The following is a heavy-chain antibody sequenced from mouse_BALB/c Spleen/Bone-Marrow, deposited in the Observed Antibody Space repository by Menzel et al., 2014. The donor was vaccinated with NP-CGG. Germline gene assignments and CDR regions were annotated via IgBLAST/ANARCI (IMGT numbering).Heavy chain of an antibody. D-gene: IGHD1-2*01. CDR1: GFDFSRYW. CDR3: ARLSYYGLTDY. Sequence: EVQGVESGGGLVQPGGSLKLSCTASGFDFSRYWMSWVRQAPGKGLQWIGVINPESSTIYYTPSLKDKFIISRDNTKNTLYLQMSKVRSEDTALYYCARLSYYGLTDYWGQGTTLTVSS. J-gene: IGHJ2*01. V-gene: IGHV4-1*02. CDR2: INPESSTI.